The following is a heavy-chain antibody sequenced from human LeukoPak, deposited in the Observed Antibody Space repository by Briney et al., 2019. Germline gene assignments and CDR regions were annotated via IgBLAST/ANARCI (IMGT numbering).Heavy chain of an antibody. J-gene: IGHJ6*03. CDR2: IIPIFGTA. CDR3: ARGLSYYYYMDV. CDR1: GGTFSSYA. V-gene: IGHV1-69*05. Sequence: SVKVSCKASGGTFSSYAISWVRQAPGQGLEWMGGIIPIFGTANYAQKFQGRVTITTDESTSTAYMELSSLRSEDTAVYYCARGLSYYYYMDVWGKGTTVTVSS.